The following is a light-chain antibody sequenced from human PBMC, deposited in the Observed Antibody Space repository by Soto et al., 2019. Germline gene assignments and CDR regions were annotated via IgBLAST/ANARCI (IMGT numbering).Light chain of an antibody. CDR2: WAS. CDR3: QQYHSAPIT. J-gene: IGKJ5*01. Sequence: DFVMTQSPDSLPVSLGERANINCKSSQSVLSTNNNYLAWFQQKPGQPPRLFIYWASTRGSGVPDRFSGSGSGTDFTLTISNVEAEDVAIYYCQQYHSAPITVGQGTRLEIK. CDR1: QSVLSTNNNY. V-gene: IGKV4-1*01.